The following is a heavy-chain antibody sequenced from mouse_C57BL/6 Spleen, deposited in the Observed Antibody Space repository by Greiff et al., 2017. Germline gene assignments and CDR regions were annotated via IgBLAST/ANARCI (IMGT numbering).Heavy chain of an antibody. CDR1: GYAFSSYW. CDR2: IYPGDGDT. V-gene: IGHV1-80*01. Sequence: QVTLKESGAELVKPGASVKISCKASGYAFSSYWMNWVKQRPGKGLEWIGQIYPGDGDTNYNGKFKGKATLTADKSSSTAYMQLSSLTSEDSAVYFCARGGNCGGFAYWGQGTLVTVSA. CDR3: ARGGNCGGFAY. D-gene: IGHD2-1*01. J-gene: IGHJ3*01.